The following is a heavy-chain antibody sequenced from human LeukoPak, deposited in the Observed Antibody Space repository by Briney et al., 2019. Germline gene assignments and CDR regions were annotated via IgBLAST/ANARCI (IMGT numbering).Heavy chain of an antibody. D-gene: IGHD6-19*01. Sequence: GRSLRLSCAASGFTFGSHTMHWVRQAPGKGLEWMAVISYDGGNKYYTDSVKGRFTISRDNSKNTLYLQMNSLRVDDTAVYYCARAYNSGWSLPFDPWGQGTLVTVSS. CDR3: ARAYNSGWSLPFDP. CDR1: GFTFGSHT. CDR2: ISYDGGNK. V-gene: IGHV3-30-3*01. J-gene: IGHJ5*02.